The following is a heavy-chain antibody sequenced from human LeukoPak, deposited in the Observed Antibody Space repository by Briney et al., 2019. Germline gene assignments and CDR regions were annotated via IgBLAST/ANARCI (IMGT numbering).Heavy chain of an antibody. D-gene: IGHD1-26*01. CDR3: AKNGAYSGSYKSEYYYMDV. CDR2: ISWDGGST. V-gene: IGHV3-43D*03. Sequence: GGSLRLSCAASGFIFSSYEMNWVRQAPGKGLEWVSLISWDGGSTYYADSVKGRFTISRDNSKNSLYLQMNSLRAEDTALYYCAKNGAYSGSYKSEYYYMDVWGKGTTVTVSS. CDR1: GFIFSSYE. J-gene: IGHJ6*03.